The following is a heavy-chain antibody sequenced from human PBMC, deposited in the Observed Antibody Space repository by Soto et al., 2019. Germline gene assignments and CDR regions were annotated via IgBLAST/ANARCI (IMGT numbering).Heavy chain of an antibody. D-gene: IGHD2-2*01. CDR3: ARIFRDPYCSSTSCYCLDV. J-gene: IGHJ6*04. CDR2: IYYSGST. CDR1: GGSISSYY. V-gene: IGHV4-59*01. Sequence: PSETLSLTCTVSGGSISSYYWSWIRQPPGKGLEWIGYIYYSGSTNYNPSLKGRVTISVDTSKNQFSLKLSSVTAADTAVYYCARIFRDPYCSSTSCYCLDVWGEGTTVTVSS.